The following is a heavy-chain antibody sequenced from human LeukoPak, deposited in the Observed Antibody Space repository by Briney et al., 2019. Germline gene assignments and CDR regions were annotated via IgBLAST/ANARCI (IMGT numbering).Heavy chain of an antibody. CDR1: GGSISSYY. Sequence: SETLSLTCTVSGGSISSYYWSWIRQPPGKGLEWIGYIYYSGSTNYNPSLKSRVTISVDTSKNQLSLKLSSVTAADTAVYYCARDRLGLYYYYYYMDVWGKGTTVTVSS. CDR2: IYYSGST. CDR3: ARDRLGLYYYYYYMDV. D-gene: IGHD1-7*01. J-gene: IGHJ6*03. V-gene: IGHV4-59*12.